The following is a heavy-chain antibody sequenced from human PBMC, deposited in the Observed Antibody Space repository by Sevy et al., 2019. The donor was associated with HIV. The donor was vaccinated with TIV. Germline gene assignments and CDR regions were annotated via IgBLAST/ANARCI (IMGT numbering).Heavy chain of an antibody. CDR1: GGSISSYY. J-gene: IGHJ4*02. Sequence: GSLRLSCTVSGGSISSYYWSWIRQPPGKGLEWIGYIYYSGSTNYNPSLKSRVTISVDTSKNQFSLKLSSVTAADTAVYYCARVRLYSSSWLFDYWGQGTLVTVSS. V-gene: IGHV4-59*01. CDR2: IYYSGST. CDR3: ARVRLYSSSWLFDY. D-gene: IGHD6-13*01.